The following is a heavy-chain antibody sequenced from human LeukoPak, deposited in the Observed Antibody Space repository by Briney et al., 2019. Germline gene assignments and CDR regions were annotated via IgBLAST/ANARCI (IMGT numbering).Heavy chain of an antibody. J-gene: IGHJ3*01. CDR2: IIYSGANS. CDR3: ARDMELST. V-gene: IGHV3-23*01. D-gene: IGHD3-16*02. Sequence: GGFLRLSCAASGFTFSGSAMSWVRQAPGEGLEWVSLIIYSGANSYYTDSVRGRFTISRDNSKDTLFLQMNSLRAEDTAIYYCARDMELSTWGLGTMVTVSS. CDR1: GFTFSGSA.